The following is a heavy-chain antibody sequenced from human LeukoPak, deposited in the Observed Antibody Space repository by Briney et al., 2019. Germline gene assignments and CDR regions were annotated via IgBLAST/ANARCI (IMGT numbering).Heavy chain of an antibody. D-gene: IGHD3-3*01. CDR1: GFTFSSYW. Sequence: PGGSLRLSCAASGFTFSSYWMSWVRQAPGKGLEWVANIKQDRSEKYYVDSVKGRFTISRDNAKNSLYLQMNSLRAEDTALYFCARSGYYRYFDYWGRGTLVTVSS. V-gene: IGHV3-7*03. J-gene: IGHJ4*02. CDR2: IKQDRSEK. CDR3: ARSGYYRYFDY.